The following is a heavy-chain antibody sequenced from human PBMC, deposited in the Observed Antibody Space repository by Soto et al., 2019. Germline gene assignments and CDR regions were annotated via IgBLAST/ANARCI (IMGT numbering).Heavy chain of an antibody. CDR1: GYTFTTYG. CDR2: VSPYDGDT. D-gene: IGHD1-26*01. Sequence: QVQLVQSGVEVKKPGASVKVSCKASGYTFTTYGISWVRQAPGQGLEWVGWVSPYDGDTNYADALQGRVIMTTDTSTTTAYMELRSLRSDDTAMYYCARDHGGSYQADSFDPWGQGTLVIVSS. CDR3: ARDHGGSYQADSFDP. V-gene: IGHV1-18*01. J-gene: IGHJ5*02.